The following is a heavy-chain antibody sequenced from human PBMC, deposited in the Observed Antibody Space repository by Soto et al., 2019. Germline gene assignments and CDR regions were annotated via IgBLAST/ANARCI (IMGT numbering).Heavy chain of an antibody. J-gene: IGHJ6*02. V-gene: IGHV2-26*01. Sequence: QVTLKESGPALVKPTETLTLTCTVSGFSLTTGKMGVSWIRQPPGKALEWLAHIFSDNERSYSTSLQGRLTLSKDTPGSQVVLSKTNVDPVDTATYYWARMNGDSYQFPYAMDVWGQGTTVTVSS. CDR2: IFSDNER. CDR1: GFSLTTGKMG. D-gene: IGHD4-17*01. CDR3: ARMNGDSYQFPYAMDV.